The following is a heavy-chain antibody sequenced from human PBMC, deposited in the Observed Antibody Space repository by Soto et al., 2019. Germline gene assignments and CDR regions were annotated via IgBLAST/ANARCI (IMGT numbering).Heavy chain of an antibody. CDR3: ASVSYGDYGLDF. D-gene: IGHD4-17*01. J-gene: IGHJ4*02. V-gene: IGHV1-69*06. Sequence: VHLVQSGAEVRKPGSSVNVPCKASGGTFTNYFITWVRQAPGQGLEWMGGIIPIFGTTNYAQKFQGRLTMTADKSTTTAYMELTSLRFEDTAIYYCASVSYGDYGLDFWGQGTLVTVSS. CDR1: GGTFTNYF. CDR2: IIPIFGTT.